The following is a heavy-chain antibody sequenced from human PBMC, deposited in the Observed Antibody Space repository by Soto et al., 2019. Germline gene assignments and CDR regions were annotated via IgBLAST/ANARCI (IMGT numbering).Heavy chain of an antibody. CDR1: GFSLSTSGLG. D-gene: IGHD6-19*01. Sequence: QITLKESGPTLVRPTQTLTLTCTFSGFSLSTSGLGVGWIRQPPGKALEWLALIYWNDDKRYSPSLKARLTVNTDTSTYRVVLTMTNMDPVDTATYYCADRPSGWYLFDYWGQGTLVTVSS. CDR2: IYWNDDK. J-gene: IGHJ4*02. CDR3: ADRPSGWYLFDY. V-gene: IGHV2-5*01.